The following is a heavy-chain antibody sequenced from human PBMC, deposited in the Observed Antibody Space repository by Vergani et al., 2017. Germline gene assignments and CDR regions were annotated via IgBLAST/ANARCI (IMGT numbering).Heavy chain of an antibody. J-gene: IGHJ2*01. D-gene: IGHD7-27*01. Sequence: QLQLQESGSGLVKPSQTLSLTCAVSGGSISSGGYSWSWIRQPPGKGLEWIGYIYHSGSTYYNLSLKSRVTISVDRSKNQFSLKLSSVTAADTAVYYCARVANWGSLYWYFDLWGRGTLVTVSS. CDR1: GGSISSGGYS. CDR3: ARVANWGSLYWYFDL. V-gene: IGHV4-30-2*01. CDR2: IYHSGST.